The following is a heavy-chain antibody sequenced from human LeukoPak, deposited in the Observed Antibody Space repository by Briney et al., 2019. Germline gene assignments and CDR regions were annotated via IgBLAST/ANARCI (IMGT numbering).Heavy chain of an antibody. V-gene: IGHV3-48*04. CDR3: AMVRGVIFDY. Sequence: GGSLRLSCAASGITFSRYSMNWVRQAPGKGLEWVSYISSNSSTIYYADSVKGRFTISRDDAKNSLYLQMNSLRVEDTAVYYCAMVRGVIFDYWAREPWSPSPQ. D-gene: IGHD3-10*01. CDR2: ISSNSSTI. CDR1: GITFSRYS. J-gene: IGHJ4*02.